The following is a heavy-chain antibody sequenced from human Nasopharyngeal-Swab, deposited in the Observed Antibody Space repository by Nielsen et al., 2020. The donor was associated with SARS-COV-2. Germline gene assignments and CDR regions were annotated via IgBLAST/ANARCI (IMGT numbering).Heavy chain of an antibody. CDR2: INPSGGST. CDR1: GYTFTSYY. J-gene: IGHJ4*02. V-gene: IGHV1-46*01. D-gene: IGHD1-14*01. CDR3: ARDGSPEVFDY. Sequence: ASVKVSCKASGYTFTSYYMHWVRQAPGQGLEWMGIINPSGGSTSYAQKFQGRVAMTRDTSTSTVYMELSSLRSEDTAVYYCARDGSPEVFDYWGQGTLVTVSS.